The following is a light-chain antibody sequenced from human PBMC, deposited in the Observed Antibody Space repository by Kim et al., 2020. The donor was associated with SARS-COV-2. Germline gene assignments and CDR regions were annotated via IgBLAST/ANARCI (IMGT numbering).Light chain of an antibody. Sequence: VSVGDMVTIQCRGSEGFSCYLARYQHKPGQAPNLLIYTASALQSGVPSRFSGSGSGTDFTLTISRVQPEDFATYYCQQLNSYPITFGQGTRLEI. J-gene: IGKJ5*01. V-gene: IGKV1-9*01. CDR3: QQLNSYPIT. CDR1: EGFSCY. CDR2: TAS.